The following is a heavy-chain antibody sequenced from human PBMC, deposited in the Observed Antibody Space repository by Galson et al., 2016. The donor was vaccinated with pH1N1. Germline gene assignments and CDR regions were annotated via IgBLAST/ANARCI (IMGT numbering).Heavy chain of an antibody. CDR2: ISPIFDMA. V-gene: IGHV1-69*10. J-gene: IGHJ6*02. CDR1: GGTFSSYG. D-gene: IGHD2-2*01. CDR3: ATKFKDLVFVPAAERQTHYDYGMDV. Sequence: VKVSCKASGGTFSSYGVSWVRQAPGQGLEWMGGISPIFDMANYAPRFQARVTITADTSTNTAYMKLSSLRSDDTAVYFCATKFKDLVFVPAAERQTHYDYGMDVWGHGTTVIVSS.